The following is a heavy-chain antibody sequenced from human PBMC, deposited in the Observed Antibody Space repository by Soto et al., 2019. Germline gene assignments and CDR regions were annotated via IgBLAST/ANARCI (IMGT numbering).Heavy chain of an antibody. J-gene: IGHJ4*02. CDR3: AHKNGSGSYYDPWYYFDY. Sequence: SGPTLVNPTQTLTLTCTFSGFSLSTSGVGVGWIRQPPGKALEWLALIYWDDDKRYSPSLKSRLTITKDTSKNQVVLTMTNMDPVDTATYYCAHKNGSGSYYDPWYYFDYWGQGTLVTVSS. CDR2: IYWDDDK. V-gene: IGHV2-5*02. CDR1: GFSLSTSGVG. D-gene: IGHD3-10*01.